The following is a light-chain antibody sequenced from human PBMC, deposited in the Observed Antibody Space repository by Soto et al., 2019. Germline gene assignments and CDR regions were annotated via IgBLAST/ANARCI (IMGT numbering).Light chain of an antibody. Sequence: EIVLTQSPGTLSLSPGERATLSCRASQSVSSSYLAWYQQKPGQAPRLLIYGASSRATGIPDRFSGSGSGTDFTLTISRLEPEDFAVYYCQQYGSSPAFCQGAKADIK. CDR3: QQYGSSPA. CDR1: QSVSSSY. CDR2: GAS. J-gene: IGKJ1*01. V-gene: IGKV3-20*01.